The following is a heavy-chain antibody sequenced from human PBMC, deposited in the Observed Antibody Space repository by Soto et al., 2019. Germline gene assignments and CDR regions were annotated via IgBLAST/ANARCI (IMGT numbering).Heavy chain of an antibody. CDR3: ARDVRGVHAFDI. V-gene: IGHV1-69*01. CDR1: GGTFSSYA. CDR2: IIPIFGTA. Sequence: QVQLVQSGAEVKKPGSSVKVSCKASGGTFSSYAISWVRQAPGQGLEWMGGIIPIFGTANYAQKFQGRVTITADESTSTAYMELSSLRSEDTXXXXXARDVRGVHAFDIWGQGTMVTVSS. J-gene: IGHJ3*02. D-gene: IGHD3-10*02.